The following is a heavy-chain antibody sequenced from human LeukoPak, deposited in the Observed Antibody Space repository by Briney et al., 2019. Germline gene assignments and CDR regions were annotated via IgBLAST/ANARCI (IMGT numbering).Heavy chain of an antibody. V-gene: IGHV3-23*01. D-gene: IGHD6-13*01. CDR1: GFTFSSYA. Sequence: GGSLRLSCAASGFTFSSYAMSWVRQAPGKGLEWVSAISGSGGSTYYADSVKGRFTISRDNSKNTLYLQMNSLRAEDTAVYYCAKDDEGSSWYKSFDYWGQGTLVTVSS. CDR3: AKDDEGSSWYKSFDY. J-gene: IGHJ4*02. CDR2: ISGSGGST.